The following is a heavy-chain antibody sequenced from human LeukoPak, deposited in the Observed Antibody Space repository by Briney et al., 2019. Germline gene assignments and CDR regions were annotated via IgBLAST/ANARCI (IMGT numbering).Heavy chain of an antibody. J-gene: IGHJ3*02. CDR3: AREQIRSYYYDSSADEAFDI. Sequence: GGSLRLSCAASGFTFSDHYMDWVRQAPGKGLEWVGRIRDKANSYTTEYAASVKGRFTISRDNAKNSLYLQMNSLRAEDTAVYYCAREQIRSYYYDSSADEAFDIWGQGTMVTVPS. V-gene: IGHV3-72*01. D-gene: IGHD3-22*01. CDR2: IRDKANSYTT. CDR1: GFTFSDHY.